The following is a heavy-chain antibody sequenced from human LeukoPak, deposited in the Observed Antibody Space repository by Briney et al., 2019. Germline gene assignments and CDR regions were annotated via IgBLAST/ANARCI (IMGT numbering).Heavy chain of an antibody. CDR3: ARDLVVGAISQDY. J-gene: IGHJ4*02. CDR2: ISGSGGST. D-gene: IGHD1-26*01. V-gene: IGHV3-23*01. Sequence: GGSLRLSCAASGFTFSSYAMSWVRQAPGKGLEWVSAISGSGGSTSYAQKFQGRVTMTRDTSTSTVYMELSSLRSEDTAVYYCARDLVVGAISQDYWGQGTLVTVSS. CDR1: GFTFSSYA.